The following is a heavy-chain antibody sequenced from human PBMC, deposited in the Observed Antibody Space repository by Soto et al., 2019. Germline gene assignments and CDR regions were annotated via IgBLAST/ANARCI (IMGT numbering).Heavy chain of an antibody. CDR1: GFTFTSSA. J-gene: IGHJ6*02. D-gene: IGHD5-18*01. CDR3: AADRRYSYGLVSYYYDGMDV. Sequence: PWAPEKLSCKASGFTFTSSAVQWVRQARGQRLDWIGWIFVGTAATNYAQKFQERVTITRDMSTSTAYMDLSSLRSEDTAVYYCAADRRYSYGLVSYYYDGMDVWGPG. CDR2: IFVGTAAT. V-gene: IGHV1-58*01.